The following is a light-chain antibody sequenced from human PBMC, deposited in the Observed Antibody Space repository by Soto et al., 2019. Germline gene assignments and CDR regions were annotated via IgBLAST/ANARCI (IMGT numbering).Light chain of an antibody. V-gene: IGKV1-39*01. CDR2: AAS. CDR3: QQSTSIPYT. CDR1: QSITTY. J-gene: IGKJ2*01. Sequence: DIQMTQSPSSLSASVRDRVTITCRASQSITTYLNWYQHKPGKAPKLLIYAASSLQSGVPSRFSGSGSGTDFTLTISSLQPEDFATYYCQQSTSIPYTFGQGTKLEIK.